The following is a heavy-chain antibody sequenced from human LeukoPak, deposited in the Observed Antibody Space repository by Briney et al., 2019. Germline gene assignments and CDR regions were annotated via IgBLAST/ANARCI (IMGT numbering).Heavy chain of an antibody. CDR2: ISHSGST. CDR3: ARLSYDYIWGSYRYTGFDY. J-gene: IGHJ4*02. V-gene: IGHV4-34*01. CDR1: GGSFSGYY. Sequence: SETLSLTCAVYGGSFSGYYWSWIRQPPGKGLEWIGEISHSGSTNYNPSLKSRVTISVDTSKNQFSLKLSSVTAADTAVYYCARLSYDYIWGSYRYTGFDYWGQGTLVTVSS. D-gene: IGHD3-16*02.